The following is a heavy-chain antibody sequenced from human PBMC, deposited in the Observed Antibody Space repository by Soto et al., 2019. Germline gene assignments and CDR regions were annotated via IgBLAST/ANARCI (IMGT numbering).Heavy chain of an antibody. Sequence: GGSLRLSCAASGFTFDDYAMHWVRQAPGKGLEWVSGISWNSGRIGYADSVKGRFTISRDNAKNSLYLQMNSLKAEDTALYYCAKDGAGDYQYYMDVWGKGTTVTVSS. D-gene: IGHD7-27*01. J-gene: IGHJ6*03. CDR3: AKDGAGDYQYYMDV. CDR1: GFTFDDYA. V-gene: IGHV3-9*01. CDR2: ISWNSGRI.